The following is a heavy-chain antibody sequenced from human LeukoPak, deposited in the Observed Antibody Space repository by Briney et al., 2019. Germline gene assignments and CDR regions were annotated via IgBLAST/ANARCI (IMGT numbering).Heavy chain of an antibody. Sequence: PGGSLRLSCGASGFTFDDYWMSWVRQAPGQGLEWVANINQDGSEKYYLDSAEGRFTISRDNARNSLYLQVNSLRAEDTAVYYCARGGTSGYSSTRHFWGGNYYFDYWGQGSLVTVSS. CDR1: GFTFDDYW. V-gene: IGHV3-7*01. CDR3: ARGGTSGYSSTRHFWGGNYYFDY. D-gene: IGHD2-2*01. CDR2: INQDGSEK. J-gene: IGHJ4*02.